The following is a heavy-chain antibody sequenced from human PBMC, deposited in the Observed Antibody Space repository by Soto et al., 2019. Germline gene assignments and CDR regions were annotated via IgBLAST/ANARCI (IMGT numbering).Heavy chain of an antibody. D-gene: IGHD2-15*01. CDR3: ARGGYCSGGSCYRMRWFDP. J-gene: IGHJ5*02. Sequence: QVQLQESGPGLVKPSQTLSLTCTVSGGSISSGGYYWSWIRQRPGKGLWWIGYIYYSGSTYYNPSLKSRVTISVDTSKNQFSLKLSSVTAADTAVYYCARGGYCSGGSCYRMRWFDPWGQGTLVTVSS. CDR2: IYYSGST. CDR1: GGSISSGGYY. V-gene: IGHV4-31*03.